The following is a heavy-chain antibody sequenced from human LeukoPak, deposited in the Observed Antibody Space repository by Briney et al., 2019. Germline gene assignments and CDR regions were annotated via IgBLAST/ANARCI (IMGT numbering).Heavy chain of an antibody. Sequence: GGSLRLSCAASGSTFSNAWMSWVRQAPGKGLEWISYISTSSSTIYYADSVKGRFTISRDNAKNSLYLQMNSLRDEDTAMYYCVRGGDLRDYWGQGTLVTVSS. CDR2: ISTSSSTI. D-gene: IGHD3-16*01. V-gene: IGHV3-48*02. CDR1: GSTFSNAW. J-gene: IGHJ4*02. CDR3: VRGGDLRDY.